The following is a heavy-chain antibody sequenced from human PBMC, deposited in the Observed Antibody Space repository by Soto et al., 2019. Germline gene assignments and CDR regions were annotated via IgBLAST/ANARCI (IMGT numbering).Heavy chain of an antibody. V-gene: IGHV1-18*01. Sequence: QVQLVQSGAAVKKPGASVKVSCKASGYTFTSYGISWVRQAPGQGLEWMGWISAYNGNTNYAQKLQGRVTMTTDTSTSTAYMELRSLRSDDTAVYYCARDLPPNKVVPAAEYYFDYWGQGTLVTVSS. CDR1: GYTFTSYG. CDR2: ISAYNGNT. D-gene: IGHD2-2*01. J-gene: IGHJ4*02. CDR3: ARDLPPNKVVPAAEYYFDY.